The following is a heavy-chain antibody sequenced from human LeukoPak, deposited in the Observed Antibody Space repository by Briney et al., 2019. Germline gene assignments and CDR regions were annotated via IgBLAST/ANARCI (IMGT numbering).Heavy chain of an antibody. CDR3: ARDLPGYCSGGSCPFDY. V-gene: IGHV1-2*02. CDR1: GYTFTGYY. D-gene: IGHD2-15*01. Sequence: EASVKVSCKASGYTFTGYYMHWVRQAPGQGLEWMGWINPNSGGTNYAQKFQGRVTMTRDTSISTAYMEVSRLRSDDTAVYCCARDLPGYCSGGSCPFDYWGQGTLVTVSS. CDR2: INPNSGGT. J-gene: IGHJ4*02.